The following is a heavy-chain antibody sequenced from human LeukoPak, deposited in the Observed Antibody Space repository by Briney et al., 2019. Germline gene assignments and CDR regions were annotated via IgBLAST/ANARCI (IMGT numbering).Heavy chain of an antibody. V-gene: IGHV5-51*01. CDR1: GYSFTSYW. J-gene: IGHJ3*02. Sequence: GESLKISCKGSGYSFTSYWIGWVRQMPGKGLEWMGIIYPGDSDTRYSPSFQGQVTISVDKSISTAYLQWSSLKALDTAMYYCARPGIAADDGKDAFDIWGQGTMVTVSS. D-gene: IGHD6-13*01. CDR2: IYPGDSDT. CDR3: ARPGIAADDGKDAFDI.